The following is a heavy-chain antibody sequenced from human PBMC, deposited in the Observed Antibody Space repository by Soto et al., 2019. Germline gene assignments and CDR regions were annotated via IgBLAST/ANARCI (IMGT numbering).Heavy chain of an antibody. V-gene: IGHV6-1*01. CDR3: ARGGKSSSSHYYYGMDV. CDR2: TYYRSKWYN. Sequence: SQTLSLTCAISGDSVSSNSAAWNWIRQSPSRGLEWLGRTYYRSKWYNDYAVSVKSRITINPDTSKNQFSLQLNSVTPEDTAVYYCARGGKSSSSHYYYGMDVWGQGTTVTV. CDR1: GDSVSSNSAA. J-gene: IGHJ6*02. D-gene: IGHD6-6*01.